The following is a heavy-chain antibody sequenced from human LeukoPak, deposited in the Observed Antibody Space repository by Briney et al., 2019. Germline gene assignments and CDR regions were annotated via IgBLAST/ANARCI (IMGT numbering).Heavy chain of an antibody. Sequence: ASVKVSCKVSGYTLTELSMHWVRQAPGKGLEWMGGFDPEDGETIYAQKFQGRVTMTEDTSTDTAYMELSSLRSEDTAVYYCATRVYYYGSGSYHFDYWGQGTLDTVSS. V-gene: IGHV1-24*01. J-gene: IGHJ4*02. CDR1: GYTLTELS. D-gene: IGHD3-10*01. CDR3: ATRVYYYGSGSYHFDY. CDR2: FDPEDGET.